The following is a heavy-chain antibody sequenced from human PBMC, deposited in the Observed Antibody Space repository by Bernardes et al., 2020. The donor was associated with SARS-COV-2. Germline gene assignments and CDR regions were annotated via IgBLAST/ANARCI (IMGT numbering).Heavy chain of an antibody. V-gene: IGHV3-30*01. Sequence: GGSLRLSCAASGFTFSSYAMHWVRQAPGKGLEWVAVISYDGSNKYYADSVKGRFTISRDNSKNTLYLQMNSLRAEDTAVYYCAREEEQLAYYYYYGVDVWGQGTTVTVSS. CDR3: AREEEQLAYYYYYGVDV. CDR2: ISYDGSNK. CDR1: GFTFSSYA. J-gene: IGHJ6*02. D-gene: IGHD6-13*01.